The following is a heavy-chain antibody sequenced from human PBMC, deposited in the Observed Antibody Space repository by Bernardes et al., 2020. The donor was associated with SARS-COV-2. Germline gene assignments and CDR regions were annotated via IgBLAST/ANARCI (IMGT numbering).Heavy chain of an antibody. CDR3: ARDKRGYSYGLDY. J-gene: IGHJ4*02. Sequence: GGSLRLSCAASGFTFSSYGMHWVRQAPGKGLEWVAVIWYDGSNKYYADSVKGRSTISRDNSKNTLYLQMNSLRAEDTAVYYCARDKRGYSYGLDYWGQGTLVTVSS. CDR2: IWYDGSNK. CDR1: GFTFSSYG. D-gene: IGHD5-18*01. V-gene: IGHV3-33*01.